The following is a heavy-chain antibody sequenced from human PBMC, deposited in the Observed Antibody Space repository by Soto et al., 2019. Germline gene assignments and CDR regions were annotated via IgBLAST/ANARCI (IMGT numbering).Heavy chain of an antibody. J-gene: IGHJ4*02. Sequence: GASPRYSSAASGFTFRGSGMHWVRQAPGRGLQWVAGLLSDGYTKLYAASVDGRFTISRDASNNTLFLQMNSLRTDDTAIYYCFKGRGATTEATIREIVWGQGT. D-gene: IGHD2-15*01. CDR2: LLSDGYTK. V-gene: IGHV3-30*18. CDR3: FKGRGATTEATIREIV. CDR1: GFTFRGSG.